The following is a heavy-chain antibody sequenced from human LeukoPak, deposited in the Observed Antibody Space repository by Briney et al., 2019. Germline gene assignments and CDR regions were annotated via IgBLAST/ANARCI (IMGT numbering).Heavy chain of an antibody. CDR2: ISYIGRT. V-gene: IGHV4-59*01. CDR1: GGSISNYY. J-gene: IGHJ6*03. CDR3: AGSYHYYMDV. Sequence: SETLSLXCTVSGGSISNYYWSWLRQPPGKGVEWVGYISYIGRTKYNHSLKSRVTISEDTSKKQFSLKLSSVTAADTAVYYCAGSYHYYMDVWGKGTTVTISS.